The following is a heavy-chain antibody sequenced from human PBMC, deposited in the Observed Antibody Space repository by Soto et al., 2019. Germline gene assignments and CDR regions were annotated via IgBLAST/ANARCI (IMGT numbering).Heavy chain of an antibody. CDR2: IWYDGSNK. CDR3: AREKGGDWGSYRYYYYMDV. V-gene: IGHV3-33*01. CDR1: GFTFSSYG. J-gene: IGHJ6*03. D-gene: IGHD3-16*02. Sequence: QVQLVESGGGVVQPGRSLRLSCAASGFTFSSYGMHWVRQAPGKGLEWVAVIWYDGSNKYYADSVKGRFTISRDNSKNTLYLQMNRLRAEDTAVYYCAREKGGDWGSYRYYYYMDVWGKGTTVTVSS.